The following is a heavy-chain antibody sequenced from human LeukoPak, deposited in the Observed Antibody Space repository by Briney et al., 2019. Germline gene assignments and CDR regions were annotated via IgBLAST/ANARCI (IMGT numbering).Heavy chain of an antibody. CDR3: ARGRYSSSWYEGALRWFDP. CDR1: GGSFSGYF. CDR2: INHSGST. D-gene: IGHD6-13*01. V-gene: IGHV4-34*01. J-gene: IGHJ5*02. Sequence: PSETLSLTCGVYGGSFSGYFWSWIRQPPGKGLEWIGEINHSGSTNYNPSLKTRVTISVDTSKNQFSLKLSSVAAADTAVYYCARGRYSSSWYEGALRWFDPWGQGTLVTVSS.